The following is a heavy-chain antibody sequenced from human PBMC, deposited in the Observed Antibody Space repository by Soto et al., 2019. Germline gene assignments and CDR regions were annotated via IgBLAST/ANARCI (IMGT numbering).Heavy chain of an antibody. CDR1: GFRFSDHS. D-gene: IGHD5-18*01. J-gene: IGHJ3*02. V-gene: IGHV3-48*04. CDR2: ISSSGSTI. Sequence: GGSLRLSCVASGFRFSDHSMNWVRQAPGKGLEWVSYISSSGSTIYYADSVKGRFTISRDNAKNSLYLQMNSLRAEDTAVYYCARRGWIQLWNDAFDIWGQGTMVTVSS. CDR3: ARRGWIQLWNDAFDI.